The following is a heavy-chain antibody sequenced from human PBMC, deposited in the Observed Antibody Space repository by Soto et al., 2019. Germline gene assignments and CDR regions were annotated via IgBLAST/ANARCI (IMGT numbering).Heavy chain of an antibody. Sequence: PGGSLRLSCSASGFSVSRNYMSWVRQAPGKGLEWVSVIYSGGSTYYADSVKGRFTISRDNSKNTLYLQMNSLRAEDTAVYYCARQQYPVGYYYYMDVWGKGTTVTVSS. V-gene: IGHV3-66*04. CDR2: IYSGGST. D-gene: IGHD2-2*01. J-gene: IGHJ6*03. CDR3: ARQQYPVGYYYYMDV. CDR1: GFSVSRNY.